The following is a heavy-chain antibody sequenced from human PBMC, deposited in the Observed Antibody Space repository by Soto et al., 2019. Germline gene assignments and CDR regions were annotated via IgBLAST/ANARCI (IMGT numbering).Heavy chain of an antibody. V-gene: IGHV4-39*01. CDR1: GCSISSSSYY. CDR2: IYYSGST. D-gene: IGHD3-10*01. CDR3: ARGEAVAYYYYYMDV. J-gene: IGHJ6*03. Sequence: SETLSLTCTFSGCSISSSSYYWGWIRQPPGKGLEWIGSIYYSGSTYYNPSLRSRVTISVDTSKNQFSLKLSSVTAADTAVYYCARGEAVAYYYYYMDVWGKGTTVTVSS.